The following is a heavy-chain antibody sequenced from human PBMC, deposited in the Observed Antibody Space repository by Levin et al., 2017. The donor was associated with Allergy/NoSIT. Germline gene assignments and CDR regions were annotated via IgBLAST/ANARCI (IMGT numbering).Heavy chain of an antibody. CDR1: GGSFSGYY. CDR3: ARWGYNYVWGSDDNWFDP. Sequence: GSLRLSCAVYGGSFSGYYWSWIRQPPGKGLEWIGEINHSGSTNYNPSLKSRVTISVDTSKNQFSLKLSSVTAADTAVYYCARWGYNYVWGSDDNWFDPWGQGTLVTVSS. V-gene: IGHV4-34*01. J-gene: IGHJ5*02. D-gene: IGHD3-16*01. CDR2: INHSGST.